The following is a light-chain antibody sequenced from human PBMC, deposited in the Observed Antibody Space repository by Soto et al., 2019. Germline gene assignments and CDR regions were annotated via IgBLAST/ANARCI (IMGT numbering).Light chain of an antibody. CDR1: QNVYIN. CDR2: GSS. Sequence: EIVLTQSPRTLSLSPGESATLSCRASQNVYINSLAWYQHKPGQSPRLLVYGSSTRATGLPARFSGRGSGTEFTLTISSLHFEDFAVYYCQQYNNWPHTFGQGTKLEIK. V-gene: IGKV3-15*01. J-gene: IGKJ2*01. CDR3: QQYNNWPHT.